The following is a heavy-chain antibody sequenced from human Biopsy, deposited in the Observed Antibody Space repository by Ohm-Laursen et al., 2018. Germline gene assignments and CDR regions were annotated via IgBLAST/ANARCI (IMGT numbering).Heavy chain of an antibody. D-gene: IGHD4-11*01. J-gene: IGHJ6*02. Sequence: SDTLSLTCIVSGDSVTKYYWSWIRQPPGKGLEWIGHIYYSVMTNYNPSLQSRVSISVDTSRNQVSLILSSVTAADTAVYYCARDSGILNYGNFKYYHYYGMDVWGQGTKVTVSS. CDR1: GDSVTKYY. CDR3: ARDSGILNYGNFKYYHYYGMDV. CDR2: IYYSVMT. V-gene: IGHV4-59*02.